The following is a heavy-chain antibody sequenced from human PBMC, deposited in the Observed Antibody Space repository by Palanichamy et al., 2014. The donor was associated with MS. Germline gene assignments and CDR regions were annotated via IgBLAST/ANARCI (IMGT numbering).Heavy chain of an antibody. V-gene: IGHV4-38-2*02. D-gene: IGHD5-24*01. CDR3: ARGPPRTRWLPDY. J-gene: IGHJ4*02. CDR1: GYSISSGYY. Sequence: QVQLRESGPGLVKPSETLSLTCTVSGYSISSGYYWGWIRQPPGKGLEWIGSIYHSGSTYYNPSLKSRVTISVDTSKNQFSLKLSSVTAADTAVYYCARGPPRTRWLPDYWGQGTLVTVSS. CDR2: IYHSGST.